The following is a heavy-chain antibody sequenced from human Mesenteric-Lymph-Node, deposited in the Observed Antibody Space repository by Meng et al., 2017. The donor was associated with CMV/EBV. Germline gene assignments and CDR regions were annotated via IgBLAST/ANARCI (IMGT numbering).Heavy chain of an antibody. Sequence: SETLSLTCTVSGDSISSFYWSWIRQPPGKGLEWIGYIYYSGDIRHNPSLKSRVTISVDTSKNQFSLKLSSVTAADTAVYYCARVASFDTIGYYFDYWGQGTLVTVSS. CDR3: ARVASFDTIGYYFDY. J-gene: IGHJ4*02. V-gene: IGHV4-59*01. D-gene: IGHD3-22*01. CDR1: GDSISSFY. CDR2: IYYSGDI.